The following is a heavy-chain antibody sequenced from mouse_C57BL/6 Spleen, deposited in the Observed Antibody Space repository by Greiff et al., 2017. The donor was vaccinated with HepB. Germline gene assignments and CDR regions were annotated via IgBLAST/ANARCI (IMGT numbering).Heavy chain of an antibody. V-gene: IGHV3-6*01. CDR3: AIYYDYGWFAY. D-gene: IGHD2-4*01. J-gene: IGHJ3*01. Sequence: EVKLMESGPGLVKPSQSLSLTCSVTGYSITSGYYWNWIRQFPGNKLEWMGYISYDGSNNYNPSLKNRISITRDTSKNQFFLKLNSVTTEDTATYYCAIYYDYGWFAYWGQGTLVTVSA. CDR1: GYSITSGYY. CDR2: ISYDGSN.